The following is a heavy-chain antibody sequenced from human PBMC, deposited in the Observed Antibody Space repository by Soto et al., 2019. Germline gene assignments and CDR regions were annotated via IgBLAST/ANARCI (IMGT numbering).Heavy chain of an antibody. CDR1: GASISSGGYY. CDR2: IFYSRST. CDR3: ARGGPAAAFFDY. V-gene: IGHV4-31*03. J-gene: IGHJ4*02. Sequence: QVQLQESGPGLVKPSQTLSLTCSVSGASISSGGYYWNWIRQPPGKGLEWIGYIFYSRSTYSNPSLKSRITISVDTSRNQFSLNLNPVTAADTAVYYCARGGPAAAFFDYWGQGTLVTVSS. D-gene: IGHD2-2*01.